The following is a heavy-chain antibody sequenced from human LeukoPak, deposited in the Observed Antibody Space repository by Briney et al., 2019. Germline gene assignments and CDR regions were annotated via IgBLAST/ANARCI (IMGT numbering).Heavy chain of an antibody. CDR3: ARDPGYCSGGSCYGYFDY. D-gene: IGHD2-15*01. Sequence: PGRSLRLSCAASGFTFSSYGMHWVRQAPGKGLGWVAVIWYDGSNKYYADSVKGRFTISRDNSKNTLYLQMNSLRAEDTAVYYCARDPGYCSGGSCYGYFDYWGQGTLVTVSS. J-gene: IGHJ4*02. V-gene: IGHV3-33*01. CDR2: IWYDGSNK. CDR1: GFTFSSYG.